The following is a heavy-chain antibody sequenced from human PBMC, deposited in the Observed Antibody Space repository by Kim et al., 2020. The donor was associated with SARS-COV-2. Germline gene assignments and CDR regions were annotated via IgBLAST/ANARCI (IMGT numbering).Heavy chain of an antibody. Sequence: ASVKVSCKASGYIITNSSINWVRRAPGQGFESMGWIDTKTGAPFYAQGFTGRFVFSLDTSVNTAHLQISLLEADDTAIYYCVRGTAGYYGMDVWGQGTTVSVSS. V-gene: IGHV7-4-1*02. CDR1: GYIITNSS. CDR2: IDTKTGAP. CDR3: VRGTAGYYGMDV. D-gene: IGHD1-7*01. J-gene: IGHJ6*02.